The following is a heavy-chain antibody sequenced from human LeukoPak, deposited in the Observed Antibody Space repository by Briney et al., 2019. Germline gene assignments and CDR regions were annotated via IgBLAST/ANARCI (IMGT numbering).Heavy chain of an antibody. CDR2: ISGGGGDT. D-gene: IGHD5-12*01. J-gene: IGHJ4*02. CDR3: AKSRLGYDY. V-gene: IGHV3-23*01. CDR1: GLTVSSYV. Sequence: GRSLRPACAASGLTVSSYVMSWVSQAPGAGRECDSAISGGGGDTYYADSVEGPFTISRDNANNPLYNQMNSLTAAQTAVNYCAKSRLGYDYWGQGTLVTVSS.